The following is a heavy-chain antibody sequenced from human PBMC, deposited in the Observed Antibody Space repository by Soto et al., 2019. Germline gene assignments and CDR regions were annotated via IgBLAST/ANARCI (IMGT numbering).Heavy chain of an antibody. CDR3: AREGLDTAMVTDYYYYGMDV. CDR1: GGTFSSYA. D-gene: IGHD5-18*01. Sequence: QVQLVQSGAEVKKPGSSVKVSCKASGGTFSSYAISWVRQAPGQGLEWMGGIIPIFGTANYAQKFQGRVTITADESTSTAYMELSSLRSEDTAVYYCAREGLDTAMVTDYYYYGMDVCGQGTTVTVSS. J-gene: IGHJ6*02. V-gene: IGHV1-69*01. CDR2: IIPIFGTA.